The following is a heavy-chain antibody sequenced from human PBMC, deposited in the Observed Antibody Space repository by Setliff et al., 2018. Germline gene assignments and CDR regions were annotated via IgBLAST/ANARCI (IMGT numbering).Heavy chain of an antibody. CDR2: INAGNGHT. Sequence: ASVKVSCKASGYTFTTYAIHWVRQAPGQRLEWMGWINAGNGHTKYSQEFQGRVTMATDISTSTAYMELRSLRSDDTAVYYCARDPFRNYDTAPVWFDPWGQGTLVTVSS. J-gene: IGHJ5*02. D-gene: IGHD3-22*01. CDR3: ARDPFRNYDTAPVWFDP. V-gene: IGHV1-3*01. CDR1: GYTFTTYA.